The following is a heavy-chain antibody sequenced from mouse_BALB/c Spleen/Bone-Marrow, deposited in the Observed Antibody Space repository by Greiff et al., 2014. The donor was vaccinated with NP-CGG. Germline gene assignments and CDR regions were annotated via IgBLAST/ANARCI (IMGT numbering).Heavy chain of an antibody. CDR1: GFTFSSFG. J-gene: IGHJ4*01. Sequence: DVKLQESGGGLVQPGGSRKLSCAASGFTFSSFGMHWVRQAPEKGLEWVAYISSGSSTIYYADTVKGRFTISRDNPKNTLFLQMTSLRSEDTAMYYCASLTYYAMDYWGQGTSVTVSS. CDR3: ASLTYYAMDY. V-gene: IGHV5-17*02. CDR2: ISSGSSTI.